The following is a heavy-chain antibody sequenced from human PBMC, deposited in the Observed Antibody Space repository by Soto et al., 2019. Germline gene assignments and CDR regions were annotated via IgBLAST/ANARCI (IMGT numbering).Heavy chain of an antibody. CDR2: IKSKTDGGTT. V-gene: IGHV3-15*07. J-gene: IGHJ4*03. D-gene: IGHD3-22*01. Sequence: GGSLRLSCAASGFTFTNAWINWVRQAPGKGLEWVGRIKSKTDGGTTDYAEPVKGRFAISRDDSNNMVYLQMNSLKIEDTAVFYCTTDSSSTTIIVRFDYSGHGTLFTVSS. CDR1: GFTFTNAW. CDR3: TTDSSSTTIIVRFDY.